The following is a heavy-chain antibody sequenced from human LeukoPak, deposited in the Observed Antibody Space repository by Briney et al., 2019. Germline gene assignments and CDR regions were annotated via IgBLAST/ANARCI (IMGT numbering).Heavy chain of an antibody. CDR1: GFTFSDYY. V-gene: IGHV3-11*04. J-gene: IGHJ4*02. CDR3: ASPRLGYPPPCPDY. D-gene: IGHD5-12*01. CDR2: ISSSGSTI. Sequence: GGSLRLSCAASGFTFSDYYMSWIRQAPGKGLEGVSYISSSGSTIYYADPVKGRFTISRDNAKNTLYLQMNSLRAEDTAVYYCASPRLGYPPPCPDYWGQGTLVTVSS.